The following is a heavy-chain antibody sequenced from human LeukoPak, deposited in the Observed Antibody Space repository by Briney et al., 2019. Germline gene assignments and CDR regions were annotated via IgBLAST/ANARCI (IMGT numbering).Heavy chain of an antibody. CDR1: GLIFSNNW. J-gene: IGHJ4*02. CDR2: INKDGSTT. Sequence: GGSLRLSCAASGLIFSNNWMHWVRQAPGKGLVWVSHINKDGSTTNYADSVKGRFTISRDNARNTLYLQMNSLRVEDTAVYYCVSSLGGNDNWGQGTPVSVSS. V-gene: IGHV3-74*01. CDR3: VSSLGGNDN.